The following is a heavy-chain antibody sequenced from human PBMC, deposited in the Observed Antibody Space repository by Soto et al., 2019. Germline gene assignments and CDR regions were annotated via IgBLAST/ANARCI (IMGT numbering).Heavy chain of an antibody. Sequence: PGGSLRLSCAASGFTFSSCAMTWVRQAPGKGLEWVSSITGSGGTTHSADSVKGRVTISRDNSKNTLYLQMNSLRAEDTAVYYCAKNRGPDSGYDHHYWGQGTLVTVSS. CDR3: AKNRGPDSGYDHHY. V-gene: IGHV3-23*01. CDR2: ITGSGGTT. CDR1: GFTFSSCA. D-gene: IGHD5-12*01. J-gene: IGHJ4*02.